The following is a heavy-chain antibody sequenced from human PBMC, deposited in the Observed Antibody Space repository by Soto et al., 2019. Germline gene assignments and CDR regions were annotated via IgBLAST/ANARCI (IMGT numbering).Heavy chain of an antibody. CDR1: GYSFTSYW. D-gene: IGHD4-17*01. Sequence: PGESLKISCKGSGYSFTSYWIGWVRQMPGKGLEWLGIIYPGDSDTRYSPSFQGQVTISADKSISTAYLQWSSLKASDTAMYYCARQREPSTVYYYYGMDVWGQGTTVTVS. CDR2: IYPGDSDT. V-gene: IGHV5-51*01. J-gene: IGHJ6*02. CDR3: ARQREPSTVYYYYGMDV.